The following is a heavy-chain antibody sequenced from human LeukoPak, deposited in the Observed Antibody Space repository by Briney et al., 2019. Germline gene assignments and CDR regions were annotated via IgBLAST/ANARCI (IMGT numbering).Heavy chain of an antibody. Sequence: GGSLRLSCAASGFTFSSYAMSWVRQAPGKGLEWVSGISGSGGSTYYADSVQGRFTISRDNSKSTLCLQMNSLRAEDTAVYYCAKQLGYCSDGSCYFPYWGQGTLVTVSS. V-gene: IGHV3-23*01. CDR3: AKQLGYCSDGSCYFPY. J-gene: IGHJ4*02. CDR2: ISGSGGST. D-gene: IGHD2-15*01. CDR1: GFTFSSYA.